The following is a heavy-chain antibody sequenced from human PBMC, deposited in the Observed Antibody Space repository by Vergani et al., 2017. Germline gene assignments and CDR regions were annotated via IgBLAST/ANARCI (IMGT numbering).Heavy chain of an antibody. V-gene: IGHV1-2*06. CDR1: GFTFTSYH. J-gene: IGHJ4*02. CDR3: ARVIVVCSRTTCFADH. Sequence: QVQLVQSGAEVKKPGASVRVSCKASGFTFTSYHIHWVRQAPGQGLDWLGRIDPNSVDTRYSQRFQDRVTITRDTSINTDYMEMTRLRLDDTTIYYSARVIVVCSRTTCFADHWCEGTLVTVSS. CDR2: IDPNSVDT. D-gene: IGHD2-2*01.